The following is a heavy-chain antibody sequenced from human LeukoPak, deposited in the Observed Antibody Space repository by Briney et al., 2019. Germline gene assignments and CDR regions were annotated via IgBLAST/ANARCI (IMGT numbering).Heavy chain of an antibody. CDR2: IYTSGST. CDR1: GGSISSGSYY. D-gene: IGHD2-2*01. V-gene: IGHV4-61*02. CDR3: ARVGGYCSSTSCPNYYYYMDV. Sequence: SQTLSLTCTVSGGSISSGSYYWSWIRQPAGKGLEWIGRIYTSGSTNYNPSLKSRVTISVDTSKNQFSLKLSSVTAADTAVYYCARVGGYCSSTSCPNYYYYMDVWGKGTTVTISS. J-gene: IGHJ6*03.